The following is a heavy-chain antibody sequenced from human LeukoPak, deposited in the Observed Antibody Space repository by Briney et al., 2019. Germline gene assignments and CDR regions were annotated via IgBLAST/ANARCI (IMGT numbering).Heavy chain of an antibody. J-gene: IGHJ5*02. Sequence: SETLSLTCTVSGGSISSSSYYCGWIRQPPGKGLEWIGSIYHSGSTYYNPSLKSRVTLSVETSKNQFSLKLSSVTAADTAVYYCAGSTYDNWFDPWGQGTLVTVSS. V-gene: IGHV4-39*01. D-gene: IGHD2-8*01. CDR2: IYHSGST. CDR1: GGSISSSSYY. CDR3: AGSTYDNWFDP.